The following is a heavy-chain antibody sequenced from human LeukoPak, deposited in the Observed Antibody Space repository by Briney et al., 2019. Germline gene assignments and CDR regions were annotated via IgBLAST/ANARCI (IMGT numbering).Heavy chain of an antibody. CDR3: VSGTYGDYAPYFVN. D-gene: IGHD4-17*01. V-gene: IGHV3-48*03. CDR1: GFTLNGYE. CDR2: ISSSGSTK. Sequence: GGSLRLSCAASGFTLNGYEMNWVRQAPGKGLEWVSYISSSGSTKKYVDSVKGRFTISRDDAKNSLFLQMNTLRAEDTAIYYCVSGTYGDYAPYFVNWGQGTLVTVSS. J-gene: IGHJ4*02.